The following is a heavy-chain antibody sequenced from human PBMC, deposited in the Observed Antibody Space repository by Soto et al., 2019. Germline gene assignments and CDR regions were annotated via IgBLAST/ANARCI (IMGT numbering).Heavy chain of an antibody. Sequence: QVQLQESGPGLVKPSQTLSLTCTVSGGSISSGGYYWSWIRQHPGKGLEWIGYIYYSGSTYYNPSLESQVTVSVDTSKNQFSLRLGSGTDADTAVYYCAGDTTGHWYFDLWGRGTLVTVSS. D-gene: IGHD1-1*01. CDR1: GGSISSGGYY. V-gene: IGHV4-31*01. CDR3: AGDTTGHWYFDL. J-gene: IGHJ2*01. CDR2: IYYSGST.